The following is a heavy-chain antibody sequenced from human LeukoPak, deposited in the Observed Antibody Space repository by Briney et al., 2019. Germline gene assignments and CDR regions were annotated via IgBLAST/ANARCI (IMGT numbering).Heavy chain of an antibody. CDR2: IYDSGSP. V-gene: IGHV4-39*01. CDR3: ARHYGP. Sequence: PSETLSLTCTLSVGSIRSRYDYCGWIRQPAGKGLEWLGSIYDSGSPHYNPSLKSRVTISVDTSKNQFSLKLNSVTAADTAVYYCARHYGPWGQGTLVTVSS. D-gene: IGHD3-10*01. CDR1: VGSIRSRYDY. J-gene: IGHJ5*02.